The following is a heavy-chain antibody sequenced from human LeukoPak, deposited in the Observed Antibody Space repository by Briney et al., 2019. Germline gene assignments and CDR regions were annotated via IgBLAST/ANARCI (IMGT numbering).Heavy chain of an antibody. CDR3: ARGFYYETSAYFDY. Sequence: SETLSLTCAVYSESFSGYYWSWIRQPPGKGLEWIGEINHSGSTNYNPSLESRVTISVDTSKNQFSLKLSSVTAADTAVYYCARGFYYETSAYFDYWGQGTLVTVSS. J-gene: IGHJ4*02. V-gene: IGHV4-34*01. D-gene: IGHD3-22*01. CDR1: SESFSGYY. CDR2: INHSGST.